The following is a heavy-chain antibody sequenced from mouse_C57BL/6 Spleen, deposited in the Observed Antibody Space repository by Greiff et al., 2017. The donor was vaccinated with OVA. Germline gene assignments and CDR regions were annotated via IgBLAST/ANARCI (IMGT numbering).Heavy chain of an antibody. V-gene: IGHV14-1*01. CDR1: GFNIKDYY. J-gene: IGHJ4*01. CDR2: IDPEDGDT. CDR3: TRTTVVAGRYAMDY. Sequence: VHVKQSGAELVRPGASVKLSCTASGFNIKDYYMHWVKQRPEQGLEWIGRIDPEDGDTDYAPKFQGKATMTADTSSNTAYLQLSSLTSEDTAVYYCTRTTVVAGRYAMDYWGQGTSVTVSS. D-gene: IGHD1-1*01.